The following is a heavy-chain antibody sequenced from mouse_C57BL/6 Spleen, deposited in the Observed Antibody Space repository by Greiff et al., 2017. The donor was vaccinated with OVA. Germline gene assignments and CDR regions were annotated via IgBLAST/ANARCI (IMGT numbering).Heavy chain of an antibody. Sequence: QVQLQQPGAELVMPGASVKLSCKASGYTFTSYWMHWVKQRPGQGLEWIGEIDPADSYTNYNQKFKGKSTLTVDKSSSTAYMQLSSLTSEDSAVYYCARGYYGYDVDYWGQGTTLTVSS. CDR1: GYTFTSYW. D-gene: IGHD2-2*01. V-gene: IGHV1-69*01. CDR2: IDPADSYT. CDR3: ARGYYGYDVDY. J-gene: IGHJ2*01.